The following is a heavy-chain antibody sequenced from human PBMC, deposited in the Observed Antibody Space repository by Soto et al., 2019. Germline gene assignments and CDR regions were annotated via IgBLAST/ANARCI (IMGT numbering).Heavy chain of an antibody. J-gene: IGHJ4*02. CDR1: GGSISSGGYS. CDR3: AGGGFGVARDY. D-gene: IGHD3-3*01. V-gene: IGHV4-30-2*01. Sequence: QLQLQESGSGLVKPSQTLSLTCAVSGGSISSGGYSWSWSRQPAGKGLEWIGYIYHSGSTYYNPSLKSRVTISVDRSKNQFSLKLSSVTAADTAVYYCAGGGFGVARDYWGPGTLVTVSS. CDR2: IYHSGST.